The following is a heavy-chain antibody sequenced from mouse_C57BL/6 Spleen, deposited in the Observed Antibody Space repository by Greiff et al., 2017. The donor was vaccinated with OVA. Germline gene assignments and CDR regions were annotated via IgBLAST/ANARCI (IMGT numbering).Heavy chain of an antibody. D-gene: IGHD1-1*01. J-gene: IGHJ1*03. V-gene: IGHV1-42*01. CDR3: ARPNYGSSLHWYFDV. Sequence: VQLKESGPELVKPGASVKISCKASGYSFTGYYMNWVKQSPEKSLEWIGEINPSTGGTTYNQKFKAKATLTVDKSSSTAYMQLKSLTSEDSAVYYCARPNYGSSLHWYFDVWGTGTTVTVSS. CDR1: GYSFTGYY. CDR2: INPSTGGT.